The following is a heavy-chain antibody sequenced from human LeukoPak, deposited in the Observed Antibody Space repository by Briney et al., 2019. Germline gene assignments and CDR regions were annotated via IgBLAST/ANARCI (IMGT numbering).Heavy chain of an antibody. J-gene: IGHJ6*04. D-gene: IGHD3-10*01. CDR1: GFTFEDYG. CDR3: TRALWRTLEGYYYYYYGMDV. V-gene: IGHV3-49*04. Sequence: AGGSLRLSCAASGFTFEDYGVRWVRQAPGKGLEWVGFIRSKAYGGTTEYAASVKGRFTISRDDSKSIAYLQMNSLKTEDTAVYYCTRALWRTLEGYYYYYYGMDVWGKGTTVTVSS. CDR2: IRSKAYGGTT.